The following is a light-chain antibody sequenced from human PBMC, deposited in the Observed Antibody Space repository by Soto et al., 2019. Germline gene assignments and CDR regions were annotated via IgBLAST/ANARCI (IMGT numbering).Light chain of an antibody. CDR1: QSVSSN. CDR2: GAS. J-gene: IGKJ2*01. V-gene: IGKV3-15*01. CDR3: QQYNNWPPRYT. Sequence: EIVMTQSPATLSVSPGERATLSCRASQSVSSNLAWYQQKPGQAPRLLIYGASTRATGIPARFSGSGSGTEFTLTISSLQSEDFAVYYCQQYNNWPPRYTFGQRNNLEIK.